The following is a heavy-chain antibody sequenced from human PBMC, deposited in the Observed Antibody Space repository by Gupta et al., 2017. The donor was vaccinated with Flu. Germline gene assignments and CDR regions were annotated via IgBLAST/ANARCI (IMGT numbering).Heavy chain of an antibody. J-gene: IGHJ4*02. Sequence: QLQLQASGPGLANTSETLSLTCAVSVGSISSSGYKWGWIRQPPGKGLEYIGSISDTGNTYYNTSLKSRVTISLDTSKNQVSLKLTSVTAADTAVYYCARRISYGKTFDYWGQGIRVAVSS. D-gene: IGHD3-16*01. CDR2: ISDTGNT. CDR3: ARRISYGKTFDY. CDR1: VGSISSSGYK. V-gene: IGHV4-39*01.